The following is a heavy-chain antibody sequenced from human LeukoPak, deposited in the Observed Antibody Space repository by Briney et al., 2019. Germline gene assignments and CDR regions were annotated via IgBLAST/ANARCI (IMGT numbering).Heavy chain of an antibody. J-gene: IGHJ6*03. CDR3: ARVYGSGSYYNPYYYYYMDV. V-gene: IGHV4-59*08. Sequence: SETLSLTCTVSGGSISSYYWSWIRQPPGKGLEWIGYIYYSGSTNYNPSLKSRVTISVDTSKDQFSLKLSSVTAADTAVYYCARVYGSGSYYNPYYYYYMDVWGKGTTVTVSS. CDR1: GGSISSYY. D-gene: IGHD3-10*01. CDR2: IYYSGST.